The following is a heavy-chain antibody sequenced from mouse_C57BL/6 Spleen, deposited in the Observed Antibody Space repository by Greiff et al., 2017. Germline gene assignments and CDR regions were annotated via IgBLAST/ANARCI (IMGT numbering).Heavy chain of an antibody. J-gene: IGHJ4*01. Sequence: VQLQQSGAELARPGASVKMSCKASGYTFTSYTMHWVKQRPGQGLEWIGYINTSRGYTKYNQKFKDKATLTADKSSSTAYMQLSSLTSEDSAVYYCARLDDGYLYYAVDYWGQGTSVTVSS. D-gene: IGHD2-3*01. CDR3: ARLDDGYLYYAVDY. CDR2: INTSRGYT. V-gene: IGHV1-4*01. CDR1: GYTFTSYT.